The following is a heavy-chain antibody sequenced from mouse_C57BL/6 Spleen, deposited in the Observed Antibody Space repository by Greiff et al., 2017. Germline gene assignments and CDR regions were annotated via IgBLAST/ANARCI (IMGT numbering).Heavy chain of an antibody. V-gene: IGHV1-22*01. CDR1: GYTFTDYN. J-gene: IGHJ4*01. Sequence: EVMLVESGPELVKPGASVKMSCKASGYTFTDYNMHWVKQSHGKSLEWIGYINPNNGGTSYNQKFKGKATLTVNKSSSTAYMELRSLTSEDSAVYYCARRLITTVASYAMDYWGQGTSVTVSS. CDR3: ARRLITTVASYAMDY. CDR2: INPNNGGT. D-gene: IGHD1-1*01.